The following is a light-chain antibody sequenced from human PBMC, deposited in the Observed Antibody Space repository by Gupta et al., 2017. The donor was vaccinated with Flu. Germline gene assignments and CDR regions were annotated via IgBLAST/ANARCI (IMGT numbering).Light chain of an antibody. J-gene: IGLJ3*02. CDR1: NSNIGSNY. CDR3: AAWDDSLSGGV. CDR2: RSN. V-gene: IGLV1-47*01. Sequence: SVLTQAPSTSGTPGPRVTISSSGSNSNIGSNYVFWYQQFPGTAPKLLISRSNQRPSGVPDRFSGSKSDTSASLAISGLRSGDEADYYCAAWDDSLSGGVFGGGTKLTVL.